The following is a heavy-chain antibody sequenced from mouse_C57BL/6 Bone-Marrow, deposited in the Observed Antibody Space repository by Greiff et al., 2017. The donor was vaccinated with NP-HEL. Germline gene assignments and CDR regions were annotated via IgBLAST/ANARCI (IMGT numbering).Heavy chain of an antibody. D-gene: IGHD1-1*02. CDR2: INPNNGGT. V-gene: IGHV1-26*01. Sequence: VQLQQSGPELVKPGASVKISCKASGYTFTDYYMNWVKQSHGKSLEWIGDINPNNGGTSYNQKFKGKATLTVDKSSSTAYMELRSLTSEDSAVYYCAGGFPLYYDMDYWGQGTSVTVSS. CDR1: GYTFTDYY. J-gene: IGHJ4*01. CDR3: AGGFPLYYDMDY.